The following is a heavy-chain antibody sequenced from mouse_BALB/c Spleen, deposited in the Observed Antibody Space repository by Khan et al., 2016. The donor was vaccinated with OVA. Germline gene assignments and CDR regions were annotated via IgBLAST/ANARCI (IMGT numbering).Heavy chain of an antibody. J-gene: IGHJ3*01. V-gene: IGHV3-8*02. CDR2: MIYTGYT. Sequence: EVQLQESGPSLVKPSQTLSLTCSVTGDSITSGYWSWIRKFPGNKLEYMGYMIYTGYTDYNPSLKSRIAITRHTTKNKYYLQLKSVTTEDTATYYCARSTYRYAFAYWGQGTLVTVSA. D-gene: IGHD2-14*01. CDR1: GDSITSGY. CDR3: ARSTYRYAFAY.